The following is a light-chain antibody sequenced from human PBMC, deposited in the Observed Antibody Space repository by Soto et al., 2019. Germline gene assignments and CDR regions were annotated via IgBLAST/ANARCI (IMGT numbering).Light chain of an antibody. CDR1: QGLSSD. CDR2: AAS. J-gene: IGKJ5*01. Sequence: DIQFTQSPSFMSASVGDRVTITCRASQGLSSDLAWYQQKPGKAPKLLIYAASTLQSVVPSRFSGIGSGTEFTLTISSLQPEDFATYYCQQLNSYPITFGQGTRLEIK. V-gene: IGKV1-9*01. CDR3: QQLNSYPIT.